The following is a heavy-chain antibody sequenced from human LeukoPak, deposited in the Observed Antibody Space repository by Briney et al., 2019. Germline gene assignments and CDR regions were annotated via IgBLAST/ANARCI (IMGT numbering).Heavy chain of an antibody. J-gene: IGHJ4*02. Sequence: GASVKVSFKASGFTFTSSAEQWVRQARGQGLEWIGWIVVGSGNTNYAQKFQERVTINRDMTTSTAYMELSSLRSEDTAVYYCATDDVTTGTKTALGYWGQGTLVTVSS. V-gene: IGHV1-58*01. CDR1: GFTFTSSA. D-gene: IGHD1-1*01. CDR3: ATDDVTTGTKTALGY. CDR2: IVVGSGNT.